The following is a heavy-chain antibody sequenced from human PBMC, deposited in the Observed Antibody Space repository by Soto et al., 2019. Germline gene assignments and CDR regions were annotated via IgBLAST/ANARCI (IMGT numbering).Heavy chain of an antibody. CDR2: IYPGDSDT. D-gene: IGHD1-20*01. CDR3: ARHYATEITVHGMDV. Sequence: GESLKISCKGSGYSFTSYWIGWVRQMPGKGLEWMGIIYPGDSDTRYSPSFQGQVIISADKSISTAYLQWSSLKASDTAIYYCARHYATEITVHGMDVWGQGTTVTVSS. J-gene: IGHJ6*02. V-gene: IGHV5-51*01. CDR1: GYSFTSYW.